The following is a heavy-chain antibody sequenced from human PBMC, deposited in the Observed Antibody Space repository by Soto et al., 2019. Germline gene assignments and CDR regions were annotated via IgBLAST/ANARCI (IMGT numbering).Heavy chain of an antibody. CDR2: INPDNGNT. V-gene: IGHV1-3*01. CDR1: GYTITRYT. D-gene: IGHD2-15*01. Sequence: SVKVSCKASGYTITRYTMNWVRQAPGQRLEWMGWINPDNGNTKSSQKFQDRVIITRDTSASTAYMDLSSLRSEDTAVYYCARGIATGQLDPWGQGTLVTVSS. J-gene: IGHJ5*02. CDR3: ARGIATGQLDP.